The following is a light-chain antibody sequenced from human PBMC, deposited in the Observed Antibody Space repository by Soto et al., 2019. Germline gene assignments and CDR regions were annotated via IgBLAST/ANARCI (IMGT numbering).Light chain of an antibody. CDR3: QQYYKLPYT. V-gene: IGKV3-15*01. J-gene: IGKJ2*01. CDR1: QSASDN. CDR2: GAS. Sequence: EIVMTQSPATLSVSPGIRATLSCRASQSASDNLAWYQQKRGQAPRLVIYGASARATDVPARFSGSGSGTEFTLTISSLQSEDFAVYFCQQYYKLPYTFGQRTRLEIK.